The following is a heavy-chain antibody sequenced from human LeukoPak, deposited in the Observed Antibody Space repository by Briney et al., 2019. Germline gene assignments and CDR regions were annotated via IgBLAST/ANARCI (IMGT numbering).Heavy chain of an antibody. V-gene: IGHV3-21*01. CDR2: ISSSSSYI. CDR1: GFTFSSYS. J-gene: IGHJ4*02. D-gene: IGHD4-11*01. CDR3: ARRGAITTSYFDY. Sequence: GGSLRLSCAASGFTFSSYSMNWVRQAPGKGLEWVSSISSSSSYIYYADSVKGRFTISRDNAKNSLYLQMNCLRAEDTAVYYCARRGAITTSYFDYWGQGTLVTVSS.